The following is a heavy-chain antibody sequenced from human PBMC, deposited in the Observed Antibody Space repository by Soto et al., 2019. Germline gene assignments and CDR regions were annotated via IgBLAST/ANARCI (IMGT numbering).Heavy chain of an antibody. CDR3: ARDHLRTTVTYYYYYGMDV. CDR2: IWYDGSNK. J-gene: IGHJ6*02. V-gene: IGHV3-33*01. CDR1: GFTFSSYG. Sequence: GGSLRLSCAASGFTFSSYGMHWVRQAPGKGLEWVAVIWYDGSNKYYADSVKGRFTISRDNSKNTLYLQMNSLRAEDTAVYYCARDHLRTTVTYYYYYGMDVWGQGTTVTVSS. D-gene: IGHD4-17*01.